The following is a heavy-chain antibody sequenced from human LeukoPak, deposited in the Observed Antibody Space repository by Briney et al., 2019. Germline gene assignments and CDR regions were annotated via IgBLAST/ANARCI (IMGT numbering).Heavy chain of an antibody. CDR3: ARLVPPGWFDP. CDR1: GGSISSGSYY. CDR2: IYYSGST. Sequence: SQTLSLTCTVSGGSISSGSYYWGWIRQPPGKGLEWIANIYYSGSTYSNPSLKSRVTISMDTSNNQFSLKLTSVTAADTAVYYCARLVPPGWFDPWGQGTLVTVSS. V-gene: IGHV4-39*01. J-gene: IGHJ5*02.